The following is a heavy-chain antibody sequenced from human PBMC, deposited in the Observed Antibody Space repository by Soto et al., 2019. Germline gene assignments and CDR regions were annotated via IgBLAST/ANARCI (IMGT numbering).Heavy chain of an antibody. Sequence: SETLSLTCTVSGGSISSDNYYWGWIRQPPGQGLEWIGTVYYIGSTFYNPSLKSRVTISGDTSKNHFSLKLTSVTAADTAVYYRARAVYIWGSYSALYYFAHCGPGSLAAVPS. D-gene: IGHD3-16*01. CDR1: GGSISSDNYY. CDR3: ARAVYIWGSYSALYYFAH. V-gene: IGHV4-39*02. J-gene: IGHJ4*02. CDR2: VYYIGST.